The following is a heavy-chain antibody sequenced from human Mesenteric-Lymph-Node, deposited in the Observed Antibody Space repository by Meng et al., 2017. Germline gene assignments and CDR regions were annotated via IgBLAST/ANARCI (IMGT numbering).Heavy chain of an antibody. CDR2: MSSSGVNA. D-gene: IGHD1-26*01. CDR1: GGSISSSSYY. CDR3: ARGFSTSTQIVGATTGDY. V-gene: IGHV3-23*01. J-gene: IGHJ4*02. Sequence: ETLSLTCTVSGGSISSSSYYWGWIRQAPGKGLEWVSHMSSSGVNAYYADSVKGRFTISRDNSKNTLYLQMNSLRAEDTAVYYCARGFSTSTQIVGATTGDYWGQGTLVTVSS.